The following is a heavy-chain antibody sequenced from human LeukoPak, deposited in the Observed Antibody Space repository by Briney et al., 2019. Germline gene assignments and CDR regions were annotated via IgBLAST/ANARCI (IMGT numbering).Heavy chain of an antibody. CDR3: ARVLSSGYYSLYYFDY. J-gene: IGHJ4*02. V-gene: IGHV1-69*13. D-gene: IGHD3-22*01. CDR1: GYTFTSYA. CDR2: IIPIFGTA. Sequence: GASVKVSCKASGYTFTSYAMNWVRQAPGQGLEWMGGIIPIFGTANYAQKFQGRVTITADESTSTAYMELSSLRSEDTAVYYCARVLSSGYYSLYYFDYWGQGTLVTVSS.